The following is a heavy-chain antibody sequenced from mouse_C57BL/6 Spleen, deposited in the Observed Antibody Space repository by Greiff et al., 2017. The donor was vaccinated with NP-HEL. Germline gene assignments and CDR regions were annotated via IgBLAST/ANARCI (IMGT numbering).Heavy chain of an antibody. CDR3: ARAGDYDDFYAMDY. V-gene: IGHV5-17*01. J-gene: IGHJ4*01. Sequence: EVKLMESGGGLVKPGGSLKLSCAASGFTFSDYGMHWVRQAPEKGLEWVAYISSGSSTIYYADTVKGRFTISRDNAKNTLFLQMTSLRSADTAMYYCARAGDYDDFYAMDYWGQGTSVTVSS. CDR1: GFTFSDYG. CDR2: ISSGSSTI. D-gene: IGHD2-4*01.